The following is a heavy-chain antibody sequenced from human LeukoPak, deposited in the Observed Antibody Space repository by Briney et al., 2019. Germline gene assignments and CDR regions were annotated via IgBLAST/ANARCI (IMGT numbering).Heavy chain of an antibody. Sequence: SGGSLRLSCVVSGFTFSRYWMSWVRQALGKGLEWVANIKQDGSEKYYVDSVEGRLTISRDNAKNSLYLQMNSLRAEDTAVYYCAREGVGRYNWFDPWGQGTLVTVSS. CDR3: AREGVGRYNWFDP. CDR1: GFTFSRYW. J-gene: IGHJ5*02. CDR2: IKQDGSEK. V-gene: IGHV3-7*01. D-gene: IGHD2-15*01.